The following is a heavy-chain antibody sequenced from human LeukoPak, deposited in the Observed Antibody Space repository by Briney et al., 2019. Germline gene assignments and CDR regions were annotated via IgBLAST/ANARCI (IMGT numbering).Heavy chain of an antibody. CDR1: GFTFSSYG. D-gene: IGHD3-10*01. J-gene: IGHJ4*02. Sequence: GGSLRVSCAASGFTFSSYGMSWVRQAPGKGLEWVSAISGSGGSAYYADSVKGRFTISRDNAKNALYLQMNSLRAEDTAVYYCAKDLHYGSADYWGQGTLVTVSS. CDR3: AKDLHYGSADY. V-gene: IGHV3-23*01. CDR2: ISGSGGSA.